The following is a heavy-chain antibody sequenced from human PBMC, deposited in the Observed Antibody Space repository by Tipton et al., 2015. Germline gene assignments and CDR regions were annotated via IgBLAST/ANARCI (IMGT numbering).Heavy chain of an antibody. CDR3: ARGLLLWFGMSDY. J-gene: IGHJ4*02. D-gene: IGHD3-10*01. CDR1: GDSISRSNYY. V-gene: IGHV4-39*01. Sequence: TLSLTCTVSGDSISRSNYYWGWIRQPPGMGLEWIASIHYGGNTHYNPSLMSRVTISVDTSKNQFSLTLNSVTAADTAVYYCARGLLLWFGMSDYWGRGTLVTVSS. CDR2: IHYGGNT.